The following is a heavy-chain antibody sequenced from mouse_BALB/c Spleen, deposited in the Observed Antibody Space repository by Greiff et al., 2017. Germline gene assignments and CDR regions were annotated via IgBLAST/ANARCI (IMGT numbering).Heavy chain of an antibody. Sequence: DVMLVESGGGLVKPGGSLKLSCAASGFTFSDYYMYWVRQTPEKRLEWVATISDGGSYTYYPDSVKGRFTISRDNAKNNLYLQMSSLKSEDTAMYYCARGRVITTVVEGFAYWGQGTLVTVSA. CDR3: ARGRVITTVVEGFAY. J-gene: IGHJ3*01. CDR1: GFTFSDYY. CDR2: ISDGGSYT. D-gene: IGHD1-1*01. V-gene: IGHV5-4*02.